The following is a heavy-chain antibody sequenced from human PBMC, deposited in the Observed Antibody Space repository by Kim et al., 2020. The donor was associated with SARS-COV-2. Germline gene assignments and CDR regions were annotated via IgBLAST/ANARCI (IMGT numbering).Heavy chain of an antibody. V-gene: IGHV4-59*01. CDR1: GGSISSYY. CDR2: IYYSGST. CDR3: ARWERRGGNDY. J-gene: IGHJ4*02. Sequence: SETLSLTCTVSGGSISSYYWSWIRQPPGKGLEWIGYIYYSGSTNYNPSLKSRVTISVDTSKNQFSLKLSSVTAADTAVYYCARWERRGGNDYWGQGTLVT. D-gene: IGHD2-15*01.